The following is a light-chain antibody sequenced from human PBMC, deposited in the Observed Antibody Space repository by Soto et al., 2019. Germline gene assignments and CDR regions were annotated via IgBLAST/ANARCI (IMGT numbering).Light chain of an antibody. J-gene: IGKJ1*01. Sequence: EFVLTQSPGTLSLYTGERATLSCRASQTVRNNYLAWYQQKPGQAPRLLIYDASSRATGIPDRFSGGGSGTDFTLTISRLEPEDFAVYYCQQYGSSGTFGQGTKVDI. CDR1: QTVRNNY. V-gene: IGKV3-20*01. CDR3: QQYGSSGT. CDR2: DAS.